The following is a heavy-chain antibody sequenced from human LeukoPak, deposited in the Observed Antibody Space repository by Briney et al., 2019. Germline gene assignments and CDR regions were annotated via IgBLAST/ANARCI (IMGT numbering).Heavy chain of an antibody. CDR3: TTLTVASNFDY. CDR2: IGSSGTTT. J-gene: IGHJ4*02. CDR1: GFSFSVYE. V-gene: IGHV3-48*03. Sequence: GGSLRLSCAASGFSFSVYEMHWVRQAPGKGLEWISDIGSSGTTTYYADSVKGRFTISRDNAKNSLYLQMNSLRAEDTAVYYRTTLTVASNFDYWGQGTLVTVSS. D-gene: IGHD6-19*01.